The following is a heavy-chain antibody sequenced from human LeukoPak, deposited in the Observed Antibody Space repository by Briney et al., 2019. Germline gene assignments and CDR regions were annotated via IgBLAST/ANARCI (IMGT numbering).Heavy chain of an antibody. V-gene: IGHV4-59*11. J-gene: IGHJ3*02. CDR1: GGSISSHY. Sequence: SETLSLTCTVSGGSISSHYWSWIRQPPGKGLEWIGYIYYSGSTNYNPSLKSRVTISVDTSKNQFSLKLSSVTAADTAVYYCARESTYYYDSSGYDYDAFDIWGQGTMVTVSS. CDR2: IYYSGST. CDR3: ARESTYYYDSSGYDYDAFDI. D-gene: IGHD3-22*01.